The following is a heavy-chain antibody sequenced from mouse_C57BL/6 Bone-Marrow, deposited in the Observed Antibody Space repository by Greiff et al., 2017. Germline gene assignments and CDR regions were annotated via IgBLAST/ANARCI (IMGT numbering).Heavy chain of an antibody. CDR1: GYTFTSYW. V-gene: IGHV1-7*01. J-gene: IGHJ3*01. D-gene: IGHD2-4*01. CDR2: INPSSGYT. Sequence: QVQLQQSGAELAKPGASVKLSCKASGYTFTSYWMHWVKQRPGQGLEWIGYINPSSGYTKYNQKFKDKATLTAAKSSSTDYMQLSSLTYEDSSVYYFARCGRLPFAYWGQGTLVTVSA. CDR3: ARCGRLPFAY.